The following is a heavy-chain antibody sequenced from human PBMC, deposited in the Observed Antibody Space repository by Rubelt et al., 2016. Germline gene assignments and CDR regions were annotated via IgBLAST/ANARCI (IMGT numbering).Heavy chain of an antibody. J-gene: IGHJ6*02. Sequence: VEARGGLVKPGGSLRLSCAASGFTFSNAWMSWVRQAPGKGLEYVSAISSNGGSTYYADSVKGRFTISRDNSKNTLYLQMNSLRAEDTAVYYCARSKGSYYYYGMDVWGQGTTVTVSS. V-gene: IGHV3-64*04. CDR1: GFTFSNAW. CDR3: ARSKGSYYYYGMDV. CDR2: ISSNGGST.